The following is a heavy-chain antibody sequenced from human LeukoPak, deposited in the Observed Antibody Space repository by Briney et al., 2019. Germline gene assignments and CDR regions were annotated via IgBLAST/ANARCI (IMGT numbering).Heavy chain of an antibody. CDR3: ARGAYYDFWSGYDYYMDV. D-gene: IGHD3-3*01. V-gene: IGHV1-2*02. CDR2: INSNSADT. CDR1: GYSFIDYY. J-gene: IGHJ6*03. Sequence: ASVKVSCKTSGYSFIDYYIHWVRQAPGQGLEWMGWINSNSADTNYAQNFQGRVTMTRDTSISTAYMELSRLRSDDTAVYYCARGAYYDFWSGYDYYMDVWGKGTTVTISS.